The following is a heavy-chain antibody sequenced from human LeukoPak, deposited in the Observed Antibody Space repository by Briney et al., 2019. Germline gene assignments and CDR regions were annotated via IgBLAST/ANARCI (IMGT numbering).Heavy chain of an antibody. CDR2: INYSGNT. Sequence: SSETLSLTCTVSGGSISGAVFYGAWIRQPPGEGLEWIGTINYSGNTYYSPSLKSRVTISVDAFKNHFSLRLGSVTAADTAVYYCARLNSGWYFDYWGQGTLVTVSS. CDR3: ARLNSGWYFDY. V-gene: IGHV4-39*02. D-gene: IGHD6-19*01. CDR1: GGSISGAVFY. J-gene: IGHJ4*02.